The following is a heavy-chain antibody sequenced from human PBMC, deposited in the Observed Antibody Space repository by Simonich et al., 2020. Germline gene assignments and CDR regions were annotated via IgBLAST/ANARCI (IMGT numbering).Heavy chain of an antibody. CDR3: ARSHIAAAGTGYFQH. V-gene: IGHV1-2*02. D-gene: IGHD6-13*01. J-gene: IGHJ1*01. CDR2: INPNSGGT. CDR1: GYTFTGYY. Sequence: QVQLVQSGAEVKKPGASVKVSCKASGYTFTGYYMHWVRQAPGQGLGWMRWINPNSGGTNYSQKFQGRVTMTRDTSISTAYMELSRLRSDDTAVYYCARSHIAAAGTGYFQHWGQGTLVTVSS.